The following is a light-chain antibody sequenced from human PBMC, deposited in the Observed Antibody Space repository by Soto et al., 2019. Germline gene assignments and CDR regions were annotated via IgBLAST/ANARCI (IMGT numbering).Light chain of an antibody. CDR2: AAS. CDR3: QQLNSYPLT. V-gene: IGKV1-9*01. CDR1: QDISDY. Sequence: DIQLTQSPSFLSASVGDRVTITCRASQDISDYLAWYQQRPGKAPKLLIYAASTLQSGVPSRFSGSRSGTEFTLTISSLQPEDFATYSCQQLNSYPLTFGGGTKVDIK. J-gene: IGKJ4*01.